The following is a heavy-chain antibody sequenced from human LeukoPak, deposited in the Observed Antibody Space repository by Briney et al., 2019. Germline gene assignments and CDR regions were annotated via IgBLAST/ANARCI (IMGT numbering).Heavy chain of an antibody. J-gene: IGHJ4*02. D-gene: IGHD5-12*01. V-gene: IGHV4-34*01. CDR1: GESFTIYY. CDR2: INHSGST. CDR3: ARSVAPTRPYYFDY. Sequence: PSETLSLTCAVYGESFTIYYWTWIRQPPGKGLEWIGEINHSGSTNYNPSLKSRVTMSVDTSKNQFSLKLSSVTAADTAVYYCARSVAPTRPYYFDYWGQGTLVTVSS.